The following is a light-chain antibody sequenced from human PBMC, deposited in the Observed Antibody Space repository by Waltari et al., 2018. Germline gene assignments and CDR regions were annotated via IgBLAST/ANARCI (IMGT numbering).Light chain of an antibody. CDR3: QKYGTLPAT. Sequence: EIVLTQSPGTLSLSPGERATLSCRASKSVSRTLAWYQQKPGQAPRPLIYDASSRATGIPDRFSGSGSGTDFSLTISRLEPEDFAVYYCQKYGTLPATFGQGTKVEIK. J-gene: IGKJ1*01. V-gene: IGKV3-20*01. CDR1: KSVSRT. CDR2: DAS.